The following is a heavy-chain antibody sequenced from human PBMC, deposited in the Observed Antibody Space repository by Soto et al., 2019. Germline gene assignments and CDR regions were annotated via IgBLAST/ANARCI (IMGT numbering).Heavy chain of an antibody. CDR2: ISYGGSNK. D-gene: IGHD2-2*01. CDR1: GFTFSSYG. V-gene: IGHV3-30*18. CDR3: AKDNCISTSCYRLYNWFDP. Sequence: QVQLVESGGGVVQPARSLRLSCAASGFTFSSYGMHWVRQAPGKGLEWVAVISYGGSNKYYADSVKGRFTISRDNSKNTLYLQMNNLRAEDTAVYYCAKDNCISTSCYRLYNWFDPWGQGTLVTVSS. J-gene: IGHJ5*02.